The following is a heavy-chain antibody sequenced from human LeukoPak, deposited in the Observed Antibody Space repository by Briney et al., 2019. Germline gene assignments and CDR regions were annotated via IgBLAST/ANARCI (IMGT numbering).Heavy chain of an antibody. D-gene: IGHD3-22*01. Sequence: SETLSLTCTVSGGSISSYYWSWIRQPPGKGLEWIGYIYYGGSTNYNPSLKSRVTISVDTSKNQFSLKLSSVTAADTAVYYCARDTPYYDSSGYYWGTNWFDPWGQGTLVTVSS. J-gene: IGHJ5*02. CDR1: GGSISSYY. CDR3: ARDTPYYDSSGYYWGTNWFDP. V-gene: IGHV4-59*01. CDR2: IYYGGST.